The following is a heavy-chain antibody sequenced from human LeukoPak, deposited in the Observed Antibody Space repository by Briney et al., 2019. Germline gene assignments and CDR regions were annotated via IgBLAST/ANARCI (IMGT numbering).Heavy chain of an antibody. Sequence: SETLSLTCTVSGGSFTDYYWGWIRQPPGKGLEWIGSIYYRVNTFYNPSLRNRVSISIESSSGRFSLNLSSVTAADTAVYFCTTDREHGTQDSWGQGTLVTVS. CDR2: IYYRVNT. J-gene: IGHJ4*02. CDR1: GGSFTDYY. D-gene: IGHD1-26*01. V-gene: IGHV4-39*07. CDR3: TTDREHGTQDS.